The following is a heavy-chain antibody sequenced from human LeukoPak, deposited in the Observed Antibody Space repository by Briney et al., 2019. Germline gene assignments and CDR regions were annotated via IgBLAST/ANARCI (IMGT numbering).Heavy chain of an antibody. V-gene: IGHV3-7*01. J-gene: IGHJ4*02. CDR2: INQDGSEK. D-gene: IGHD6-6*01. CDR1: GFTFTNNW. CDR3: VRALGSSSADY. Sequence: GGSLRLSCAASGFTFTNNWISWVRQAPGKGLEWVANINQDGSEKYYVDSVEGRFTISRDNAKNSLSLQMNSLRGEDTAVYFCVRALGSSSADYWGQGTLVTVSS.